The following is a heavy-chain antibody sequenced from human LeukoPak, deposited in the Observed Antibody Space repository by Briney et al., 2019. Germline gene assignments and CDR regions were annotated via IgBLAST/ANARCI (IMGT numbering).Heavy chain of an antibody. Sequence: GASVKVSXKASGYTFTSYYMHWVRQAPGQGLEWMGIINPSGGSTSYAQKFQGRVTMTRDTSTSTVYMELSSLRSEDTAVYYCARDHPPEGRDGYKIGGYYFDYWGQGTLVTVSS. V-gene: IGHV1-46*01. CDR2: INPSGGST. D-gene: IGHD5-24*01. CDR1: GYTFTSYY. CDR3: ARDHPPEGRDGYKIGGYYFDY. J-gene: IGHJ4*02.